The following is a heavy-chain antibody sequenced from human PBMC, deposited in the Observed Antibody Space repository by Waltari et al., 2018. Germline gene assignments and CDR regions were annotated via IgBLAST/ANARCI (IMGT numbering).Heavy chain of an antibody. V-gene: IGHV4-39*07. J-gene: IGHJ5*02. Sequence: QLQLQESGPGLVKPSETLSLTCTVSGGSISSSRYYWGWIRQPPGKGLEWIGSIYYSGSTYYNPSLKSRVTISVDTSKNQFSLKLSSVTAADTAVYYCARVLIPNWFDPWGQGTLVTVSS. CDR2: IYYSGST. CDR3: ARVLIPNWFDP. D-gene: IGHD2-21*01. CDR1: GGSISSSRYY.